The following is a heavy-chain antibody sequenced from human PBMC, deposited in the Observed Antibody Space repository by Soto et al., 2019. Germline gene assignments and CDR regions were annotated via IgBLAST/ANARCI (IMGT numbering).Heavy chain of an antibody. CDR1: GYTFTGYY. V-gene: IGHV1-2*02. CDR2: INPNSGGT. Sequence: ASVKVSCKASGYTFTGYYMHWVRQAPGQGLEWMGWINPNSGGTNYAQKFQGRVTMTRDTPISTAYMELSRLRSDDTAVYYCAREVAAAGTEVDPWGQGTLVTVSS. CDR3: AREVAAAGTEVDP. J-gene: IGHJ5*02. D-gene: IGHD6-13*01.